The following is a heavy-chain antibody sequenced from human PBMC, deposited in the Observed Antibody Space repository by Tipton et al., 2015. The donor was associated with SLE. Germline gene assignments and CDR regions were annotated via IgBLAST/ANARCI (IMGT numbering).Heavy chain of an antibody. CDR3: ARGEVGHDDFDI. J-gene: IGHJ3*02. Sequence: TLSLTCTVSGGSPSTSTHYVAWIRQPPGKGLEWVGALAYGGGPHYNPFLTSRVTISLDTSKSQVSLRLSSVTAADTAVYYCARGEVGHDDFDIWGQGTMVTVSS. D-gene: IGHD1-26*01. V-gene: IGHV4-39*07. CDR2: LAYGGGP. CDR1: GGSPSTSTHY.